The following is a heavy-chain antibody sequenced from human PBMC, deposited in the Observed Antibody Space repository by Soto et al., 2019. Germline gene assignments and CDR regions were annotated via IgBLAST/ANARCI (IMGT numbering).Heavy chain of an antibody. CDR1: GASVNSGGYY. D-gene: IGHD6-13*01. J-gene: IGHJ4*02. CDR2: IYHSGTT. CDR3: AKAGGGGPVTAAIGRFHS. V-gene: IGHV4-38-2*02. Sequence: PSETLSLTCTVSGASVNSGGYYGRWMRQPPGMGLGWIGSIYHSGTTSYKPSLRRRVTISVFTSKNQFSLKLRSVTAADTAMYYCAKAGGGGPVTAAIGRFHSWGQGTQVTVSS.